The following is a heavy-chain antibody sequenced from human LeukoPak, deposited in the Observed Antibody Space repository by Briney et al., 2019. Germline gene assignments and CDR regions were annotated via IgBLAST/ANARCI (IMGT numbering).Heavy chain of an antibody. CDR1: EFTFSSRA. CDR2: IKQDASEK. CDR3: ARDSGYSSGWYGGYFDY. D-gene: IGHD6-19*01. V-gene: IGHV3-7*01. Sequence: GGSLRLSCTASEFTFSSRAMSWVRQSPGKGLELVADIKQDASEKYYVDSVKGRFTISRDNAKNSLYLQMNSLRAEDTAVYYCARDSGYSSGWYGGYFDYWGQGTLVTVSS. J-gene: IGHJ4*02.